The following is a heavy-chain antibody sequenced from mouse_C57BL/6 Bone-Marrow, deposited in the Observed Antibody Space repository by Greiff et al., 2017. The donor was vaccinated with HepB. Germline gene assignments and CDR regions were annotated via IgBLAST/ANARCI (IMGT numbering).Heavy chain of an antibody. J-gene: IGHJ2*01. CDR3: ATSDYSNYVDY. Sequence: VQLQQPGAELVKPGASVKLSCKASGYTFTSYWMHWVKQRPGQGLEWIGMIHPNSGSTNYNEKFKSKATLTVDKSSSTAYMQLSSLTSEDSAVYYCATSDYSNYVDYWGKGTTLTVSS. CDR1: GYTFTSYW. V-gene: IGHV1-64*01. D-gene: IGHD2-5*01. CDR2: IHPNSGST.